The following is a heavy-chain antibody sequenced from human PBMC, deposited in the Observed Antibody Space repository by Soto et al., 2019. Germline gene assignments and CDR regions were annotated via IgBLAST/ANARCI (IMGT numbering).Heavy chain of an antibody. J-gene: IGHJ6*02. V-gene: IGHV1-3*01. CDR3: ARVLTRWGGWLHYGMDV. D-gene: IGHD6-19*01. CDR1: GYTFTSYA. Sequence: GASVKVSCKASGYTFTSYAMHWVRQAPGQRLEWMGWINAGNGNTKYSQKFQGRVTITRDTSASTAYMELSSLRSEDTAVYYCARVLTRWGGWLHYGMDVWGQGTTVTVSS. CDR2: INAGNGNT.